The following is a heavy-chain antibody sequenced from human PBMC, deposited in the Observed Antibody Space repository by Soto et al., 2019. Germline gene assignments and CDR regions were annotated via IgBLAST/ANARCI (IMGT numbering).Heavy chain of an antibody. J-gene: IGHJ4*02. D-gene: IGHD1-26*01. CDR1: GFTVSSTY. CDR2: IYSGGST. V-gene: IGHV3-53*01. Sequence: EVQLVESGGGLIQPGGSLRLSCVASGFTVSSTYMSWVRQAPGKGLEWVSVIYSGGSTFYADSVKGRFTLSRDNSKNTWDLHMNCLRAEETAVYCCAKMYSGSSPLQYWGQGTLVTVSS. CDR3: AKMYSGSSPLQY.